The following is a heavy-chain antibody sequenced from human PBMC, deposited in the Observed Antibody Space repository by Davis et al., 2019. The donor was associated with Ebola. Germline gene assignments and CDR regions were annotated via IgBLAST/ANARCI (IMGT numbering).Heavy chain of an antibody. CDR3: ARDATTVTTIWFDP. CDR1: GYTFSGYA. Sequence: AASVKVSCKTSGYTFSGYAISWVRQAPGQGLEWIGRINVYNGHTNYAQIFQGRVTVSTDTSTSIAYMELRSLRSDDTALYYCARDATTVTTIWFDPWGQGTLVTVSS. J-gene: IGHJ5*02. D-gene: IGHD4-17*01. CDR2: INVYNGHT. V-gene: IGHV1-18*01.